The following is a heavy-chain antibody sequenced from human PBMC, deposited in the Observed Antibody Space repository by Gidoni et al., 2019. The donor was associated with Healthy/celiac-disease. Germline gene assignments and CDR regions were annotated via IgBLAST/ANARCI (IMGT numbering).Heavy chain of an antibody. CDR1: GGTFSSYA. Sequence: QVQLVQSGAEVKKPGSSVKVSCKASGGTFSSYAISWVRQAPGQGLEWMGRIIPILGIANYAQKFQGRVTITADKSTSTAYMELSSLRSEDTAVYYCEIRGYGITIFGVADDAFDIWGQGTMITVSS. CDR2: IIPILGIA. J-gene: IGHJ3*02. V-gene: IGHV1-69*04. D-gene: IGHD3-3*01. CDR3: EIRGYGITIFGVADDAFDI.